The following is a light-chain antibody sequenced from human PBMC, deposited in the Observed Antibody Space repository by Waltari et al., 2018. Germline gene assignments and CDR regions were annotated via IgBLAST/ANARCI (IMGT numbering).Light chain of an antibody. V-gene: IGKV4-1*01. Sequence: DIVMTQSPDSLAVSLGERATINYKSSQSVLYSSNNKNYLVWYQQKPGQPPKLLIYWASTRESGVPDRFSGSGSGTDFTLTISSLQAEDGAVYYCQQYYSTPLTFGQGTKVEIK. CDR2: WAS. CDR3: QQYYSTPLT. J-gene: IGKJ1*01. CDR1: QSVLYSSNNKNY.